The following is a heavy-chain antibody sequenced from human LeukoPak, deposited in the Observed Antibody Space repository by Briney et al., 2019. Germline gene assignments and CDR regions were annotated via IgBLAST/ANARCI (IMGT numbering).Heavy chain of an antibody. J-gene: IGHJ5*02. V-gene: IGHV1-18*04. CDR1: GYIFTNCG. D-gene: IGHD6-13*01. CDR3: ARLPTIAAPAWTYQPFDP. Sequence: ASVKVSCKTSGYIFTNCGINWVRQAPGQGLEWMGWISAYNGNTKYAQKLQGRVTMTTDTSTSTAYMELRSLRSDDTAVYYCARLPTIAAPAWTYQPFDPWGQGTLVTVSS. CDR2: ISAYNGNT.